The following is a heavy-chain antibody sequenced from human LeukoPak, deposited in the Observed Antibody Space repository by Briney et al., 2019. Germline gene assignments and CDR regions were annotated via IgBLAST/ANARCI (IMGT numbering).Heavy chain of an antibody. CDR3: ATSKSGWYQIDY. J-gene: IGHJ4*02. V-gene: IGHV3-9*01. Sequence: GGSLRLSCAASGFTFDDYAMHWVRQAPGKGLEWVSGISWNSGSIGYADSVKGRFTISRDNAKNSLYLQMNSLRAEDTALYYCATSKSGWYQIDYWGQRTLVTVSS. D-gene: IGHD6-19*01. CDR1: GFTFDDYA. CDR2: ISWNSGSI.